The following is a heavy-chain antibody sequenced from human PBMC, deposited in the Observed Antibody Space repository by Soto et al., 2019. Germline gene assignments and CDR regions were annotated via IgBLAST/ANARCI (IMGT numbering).Heavy chain of an antibody. J-gene: IGHJ1*01. CDR3: VKDESINWYSGHFRH. CDR1: GFTFDDYA. D-gene: IGHD6-13*01. CDR2: INWNSGSI. Sequence: GGSLRLSCAASGFTFDDYAMHWVRQVPGKGLEWVSGINWNSGSIGYGDSVKGRFAISRDNAKNSLHLQMNSLSAEDTAFYYCVKDESINWYSGHFRHWGQGTLVTVSS. V-gene: IGHV3-9*01.